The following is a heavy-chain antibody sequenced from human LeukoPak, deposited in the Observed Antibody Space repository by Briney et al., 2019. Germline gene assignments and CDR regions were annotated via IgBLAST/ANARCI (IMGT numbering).Heavy chain of an antibody. CDR3: ARAYGGNSVTDY. D-gene: IGHD4-23*01. J-gene: IGHJ4*02. CDR2: IYYSGST. CDR1: GGSISSGDYY. Sequence: SETLSLTCTVSGGSISSGDYYWSWIRQPPGKGLGWIGYIYYSGSTYYNPSLKSRVTISVDTSKNQFSLKLSSVTAADTAVYYCARAYGGNSVTDYWGQGTLVTVSS. V-gene: IGHV4-30-4*08.